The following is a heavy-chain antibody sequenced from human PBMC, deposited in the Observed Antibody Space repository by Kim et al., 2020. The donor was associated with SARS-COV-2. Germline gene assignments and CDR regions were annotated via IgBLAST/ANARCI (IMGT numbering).Heavy chain of an antibody. CDR3: AKESSSWYGPYYYGMDV. CDR2: ISWNSGSI. Sequence: GGSLRLSCAASGFTFDDYAMHWVRQAPGKGLEWVSGISWNSGSIGYADSVKGRFTISRDNAKNSLYLQMNSLRAEDTALYYCAKESSSWYGPYYYGMDVWGQGTTVTVSS. CDR1: GFTFDDYA. D-gene: IGHD6-13*01. J-gene: IGHJ6*02. V-gene: IGHV3-9*01.